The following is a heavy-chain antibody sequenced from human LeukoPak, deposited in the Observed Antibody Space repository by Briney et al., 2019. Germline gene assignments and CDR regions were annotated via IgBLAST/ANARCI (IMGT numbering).Heavy chain of an antibody. CDR2: IFHTGFT. V-gene: IGHV4-59*12. D-gene: IGHD4-23*01. J-gene: IGHJ5*02. Sequence: SETLSLTCTVSDGSISDSYWSWIRQSPGKGLECLCYIFHTGFTHYNTSLESRVTISVDMSKKQFSLRLNSVTAADTAVYYCARDAYGGNSWGWFDPWGQGTLVTVSS. CDR1: DGSISDSY. CDR3: ARDAYGGNSWGWFDP.